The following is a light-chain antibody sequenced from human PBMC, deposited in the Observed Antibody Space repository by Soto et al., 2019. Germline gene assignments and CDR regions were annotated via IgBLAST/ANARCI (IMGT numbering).Light chain of an antibody. J-gene: IGKJ4*01. CDR1: QSLVYSDGNTY. Sequence: DVVMTQSPLSLPVTLGQPASISCRSSQSLVYSDGNTYLNWFHQRPGQSPRRLIYKVSNRDSGVPARFSGSGSGTDFTLKISRVEAEDVGGYYCMQGTYWPRITFGGGTKVEIK. CDR2: KVS. V-gene: IGKV2-30*01. CDR3: MQGTYWPRIT.